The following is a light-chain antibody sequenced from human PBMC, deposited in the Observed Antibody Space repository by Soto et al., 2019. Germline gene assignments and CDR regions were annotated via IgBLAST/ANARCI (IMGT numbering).Light chain of an antibody. CDR3: QQRSNPIT. CDR2: DAS. V-gene: IGKV3-11*01. Sequence: VVPQSPSSLSLSPRERATLSCRASQSVSSYLAWYQQKPGQAPRLLNYDASNRATGIPARFSGSGSGTDFTLTISSLEPEDFAVYYCQQRSNPITFGQGTRLEIK. CDR1: QSVSSY. J-gene: IGKJ5*01.